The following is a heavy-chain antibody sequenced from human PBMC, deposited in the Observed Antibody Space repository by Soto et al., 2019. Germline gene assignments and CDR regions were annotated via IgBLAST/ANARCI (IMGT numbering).Heavy chain of an antibody. Sequence: QVQLQESGPGLVKPSQTLSLTCTVSGGSINSGNHYWNWIRQHPGKGLEWIGYISYSGSTSYTPSLRSRVTISVDTSKNQFSLKLSSVTAADTAVFYWARLSITSNGGWFDPWGQGTLVTVSS. CDR1: GGSINSGNHY. V-gene: IGHV4-31*03. J-gene: IGHJ5*02. CDR3: ARLSITSNGGWFDP. D-gene: IGHD1-20*01. CDR2: ISYSGST.